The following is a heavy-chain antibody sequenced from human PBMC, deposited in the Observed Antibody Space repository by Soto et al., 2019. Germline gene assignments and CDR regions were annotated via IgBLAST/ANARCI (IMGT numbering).Heavy chain of an antibody. CDR2: IYYGGST. Sequence: SDTLSLTCTVSGGSISPNYWSWIRHPPGKGLEWLGYIYYGGSTSYNPSLTSRVTISLETSKIWFSLRLISVTAADTAVYSRARLGASFQSLDPWGPGTLDTVSS. V-gene: IGHV4-59*08. CDR1: GGSISPNY. CDR3: ARLGASFQSLDP. J-gene: IGHJ5*02.